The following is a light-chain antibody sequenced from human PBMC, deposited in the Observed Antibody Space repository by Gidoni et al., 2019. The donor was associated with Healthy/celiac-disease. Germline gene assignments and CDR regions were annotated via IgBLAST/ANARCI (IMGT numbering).Light chain of an antibody. CDR3: QQYYSTPYT. Sequence: DIVMTQSPDSLVVPLGERATIHCKSSQSVLYSSNNKNYLAWYQQKPGQPPKLLIYWASTRESGVPDRFSGSGSGTDFTLTISSLQAEDVAVYYCQQYYSTPYTFXQXTKLEIK. CDR1: QSVLYSSNNKNY. CDR2: WAS. J-gene: IGKJ2*01. V-gene: IGKV4-1*01.